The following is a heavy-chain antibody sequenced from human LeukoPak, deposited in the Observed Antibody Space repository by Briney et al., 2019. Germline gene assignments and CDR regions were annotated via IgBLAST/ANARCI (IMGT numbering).Heavy chain of an antibody. CDR3: AKDSFLYSSGWHPYFDY. CDR2: ISGSGGST. V-gene: IGHV3-23*01. Sequence: GGSLRLSCAASGFTFSRYAMSWVRQAPGKGLEWVSAISGSGGSTYYADSVKGRFTISRDNSKNTLYLQMNSLRAEDTAVYYCAKDSFLYSSGWHPYFDYWGQGTLVTVSS. D-gene: IGHD6-19*01. CDR1: GFTFSRYA. J-gene: IGHJ4*02.